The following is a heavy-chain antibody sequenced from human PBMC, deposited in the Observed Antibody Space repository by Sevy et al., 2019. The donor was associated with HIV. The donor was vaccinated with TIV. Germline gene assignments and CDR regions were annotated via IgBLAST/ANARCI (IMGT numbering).Heavy chain of an antibody. D-gene: IGHD4-17*01. V-gene: IGHV3-49*03. CDR2: IRSEVYGGTT. J-gene: IGHJ4*02. Sequence: GGSLRLSCTASGFTFGEYSMSWFRQAPGKGLEWVGFIRSEVYGGTTEYAVSVKGRFTMSRDDSKSIAYLQMSSLKTEDAAVYYCTRGRRVYADYGVDYWGQGTLVTVSS. CDR3: TRGRRVYADYGVDY. CDR1: GFTFGEYS.